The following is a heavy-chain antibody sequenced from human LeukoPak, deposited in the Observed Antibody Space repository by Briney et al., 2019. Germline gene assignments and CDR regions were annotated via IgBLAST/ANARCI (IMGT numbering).Heavy chain of an antibody. CDR3: ARGTRWLQLYY. Sequence: SQTLSLTCTVSGGSISSGSHYWSWIRQPPGKGLEWIGYIYYSGSTNYNPSLKSRVTISVDTSKNQFSLKLSSVTAADTAVYYCARGTRWLQLYYWGQGTLVTVSS. J-gene: IGHJ4*02. CDR1: GGSISSGSHY. D-gene: IGHD5-24*01. CDR2: IYYSGST. V-gene: IGHV4-61*01.